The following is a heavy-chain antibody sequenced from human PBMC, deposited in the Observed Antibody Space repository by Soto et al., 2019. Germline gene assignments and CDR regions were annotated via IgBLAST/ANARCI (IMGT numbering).Heavy chain of an antibody. CDR2: VYYTGTT. CDR1: GGSISTYY. J-gene: IGHJ4*02. Sequence: PSETLSLTCTVSGGSISTYYWNWVRQPPGKGLEWIGSVYYTGTTDYNPSLKSRVTISVDTSKTQFSLNLRSVTAADTAVYYCARDLAAVPRAFDYWGRGTLVTVSS. V-gene: IGHV4-59*01. D-gene: IGHD6-13*01. CDR3: ARDLAAVPRAFDY.